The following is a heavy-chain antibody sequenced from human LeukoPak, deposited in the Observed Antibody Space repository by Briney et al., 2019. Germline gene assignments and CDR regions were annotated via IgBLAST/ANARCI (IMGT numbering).Heavy chain of an antibody. D-gene: IGHD3-22*01. CDR2: INCNSGRS. Sequence: ASVKVSCKASGYTFTGYYLHWVRQAPGQGLEWMGRINCNSGRSNYAQKFQGRVTMTRDTSISTVYMVLSSLRFDDTAFYYCARADDTRGGNWFDPWGQGTLVTVSS. CDR1: GYTFTGYY. CDR3: ARADDTRGGNWFDP. V-gene: IGHV1-2*06. J-gene: IGHJ5*02.